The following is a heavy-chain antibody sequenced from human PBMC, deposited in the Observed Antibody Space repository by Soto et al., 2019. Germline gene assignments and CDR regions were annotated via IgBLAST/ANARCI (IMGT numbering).Heavy chain of an antibody. J-gene: IGHJ6*02. CDR3: AREGEYCSGGSCYSSGMDV. CDR1: GGSISSGGYY. D-gene: IGHD2-15*01. Sequence: PSETLSLTCTVSGGSISSGGYYWSWIRQHPGKGLKWIGYIYYSGSTYYNPSLKSRVNISVDTSKNQFSLKLSSVTAADTAVYYCAREGEYCSGGSCYSSGMDVWGQGTTVTVSS. CDR2: IYYSGST. V-gene: IGHV4-31*03.